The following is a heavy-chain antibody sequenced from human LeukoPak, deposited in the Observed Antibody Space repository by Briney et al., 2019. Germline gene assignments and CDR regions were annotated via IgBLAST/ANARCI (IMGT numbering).Heavy chain of an antibody. CDR3: ARETPNWEVQHDY. CDR2: ISSSSSYI. J-gene: IGHJ4*02. Sequence: GGSLRLPCGASAFPFNGCTFGGARQAPGKGLEWVSSISSSSSYINYADSVKGRFTISRDNAKNSLYLQMNSLRAEDTAVYYSARETPNWEVQHDYWGQGTLVTVSS. CDR1: AFPFNGCT. V-gene: IGHV3-21*01. D-gene: IGHD1-1*01.